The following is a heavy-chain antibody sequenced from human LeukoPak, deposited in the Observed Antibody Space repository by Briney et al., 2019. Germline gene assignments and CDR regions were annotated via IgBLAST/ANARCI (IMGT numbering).Heavy chain of an antibody. CDR1: GFTFSSYW. CDR2: IKQDGSEK. J-gene: IGHJ4*02. CDR3: ATDWAWGGFDH. Sequence: GGSLRLSCAASGFTFSSYWMSWVRQAPGKGLEWVANIKQDGSEKCYVDSVKGRFTISRDNAKNSLYLQMNSVRAEDTAVYYCATDWAWGGFDHWGQGALVTVSS. V-gene: IGHV3-7*01. D-gene: IGHD3-16*01.